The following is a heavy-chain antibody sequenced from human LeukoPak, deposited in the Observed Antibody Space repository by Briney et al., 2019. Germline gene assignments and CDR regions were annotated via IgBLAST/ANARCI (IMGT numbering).Heavy chain of an antibody. V-gene: IGHV1-2*06. CDR2: INPNSGGT. D-gene: IGHD1-26*01. Sequence: ASVKVSCKASGYTFTSYGISWVRQAPGQGLEWMERINPNSGGTNYAQKFQGRVTMTRDTSISTAYMELSRLRSDDTAVYFCARETYNGRYYYFDYWGQGTLVTVSS. CDR1: GYTFTSYG. J-gene: IGHJ4*02. CDR3: ARETYNGRYYYFDY.